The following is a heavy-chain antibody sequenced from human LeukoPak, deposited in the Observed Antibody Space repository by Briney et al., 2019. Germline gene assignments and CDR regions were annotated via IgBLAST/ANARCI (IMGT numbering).Heavy chain of an antibody. Sequence: ASVKVSCKASGYTFTSYHMHWVRQAPGQGLEWMGIINPSSGSTSYAQKFQGRVTMTSDTSTSTVYMELSSLTSEDTAVYYCARDIDRRAGWSSSSEWGQGTLVTVSS. CDR1: GYTFTSYH. CDR2: INPSSGST. V-gene: IGHV1-46*01. D-gene: IGHD6-6*01. J-gene: IGHJ4*02. CDR3: ARDIDRRAGWSSSSE.